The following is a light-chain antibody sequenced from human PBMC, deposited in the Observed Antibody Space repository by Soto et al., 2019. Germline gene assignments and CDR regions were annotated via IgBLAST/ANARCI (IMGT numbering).Light chain of an antibody. V-gene: IGLV1-44*01. CDR2: SDN. CDR1: SSNMGTNT. Sequence: QSVLTQPPSASGTPGQRVTISCSGSSSNMGTNTVNWYQQLPRTAPKLLIYSDNQRPSGVPDRFSGSKSGTSASLAITGLQSEDEADYYCAAWDGSLHHLFFGGGTKLTVL. J-gene: IGLJ2*01. CDR3: AAWDGSLHHLF.